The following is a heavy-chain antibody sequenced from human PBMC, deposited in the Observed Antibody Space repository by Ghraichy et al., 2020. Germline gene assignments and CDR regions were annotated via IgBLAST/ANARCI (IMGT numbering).Heavy chain of an antibody. CDR3: ARGRYYYGSGTGYHFNNWFDP. CDR2: INHSGST. J-gene: IGHJ5*02. Sequence: SETLSLTCAVYGGSFSGYYWSWIRQPPGKGLEWIGEINHSGSTNYNPSLKSRVTISVDTSKNQFSLKLSSVTAADTAVYYCARGRYYYGSGTGYHFNNWFDPWGQGTLVTVSS. CDR1: GGSFSGYY. V-gene: IGHV4-34*01. D-gene: IGHD3-10*01.